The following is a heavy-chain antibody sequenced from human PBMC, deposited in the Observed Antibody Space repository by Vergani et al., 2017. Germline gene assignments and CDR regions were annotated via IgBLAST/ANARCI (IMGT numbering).Heavy chain of an antibody. V-gene: IGHV1-2*02. CDR2: INPNSGGT. Sequence: QVQLVQSGAEVKKPGASVKVSCKASGYTFTGYYMHWVRQAPGQGLEWMGWINPNSGGTNYAQKFQGRVTMTTDTSTSTAYMELRSLRSDDTAVYYCARDRMDYYYYYGMDVWGQGTTVTVSS. CDR3: ARDRMDYYYYYGMDV. CDR1: GYTFTGYY. D-gene: IGHD2-8*01. J-gene: IGHJ6*02.